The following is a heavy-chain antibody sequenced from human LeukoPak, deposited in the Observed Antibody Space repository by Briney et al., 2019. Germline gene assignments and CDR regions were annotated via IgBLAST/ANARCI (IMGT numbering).Heavy chain of an antibody. CDR2: ISSSSSYI. CDR3: ARDSTYTMDL. CDR1: GFTFSSYS. D-gene: IGHD2/OR15-2a*01. Sequence: PGGSLRLSCVASGFTFSSYSMNWVRQAQGKGLEWVSSISSSSSYIYYADSVKGRFTISRDDARNTAYLQINSLRAEDTAVYYCARDSTYTMDLWGRGTTVTVSS. V-gene: IGHV3-21*01. J-gene: IGHJ6*02.